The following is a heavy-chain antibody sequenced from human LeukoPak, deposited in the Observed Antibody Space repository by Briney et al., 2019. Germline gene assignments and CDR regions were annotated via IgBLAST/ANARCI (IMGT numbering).Heavy chain of an antibody. J-gene: IGHJ5*02. CDR3: ARDPCVTGGYNLFDP. Sequence: PSETLSLTCTVSGGSISSYYWSWIRQPPGKGLEGIGYIYYSGSTNYNPSLKSRVTISVDTSKNQFSLKLSSVTAADTAVYYCARDPCVTGGYNLFDPWGQGTLVTVSS. D-gene: IGHD3-10*01. CDR1: GGSISSYY. V-gene: IGHV4-59*01. CDR2: IYYSGST.